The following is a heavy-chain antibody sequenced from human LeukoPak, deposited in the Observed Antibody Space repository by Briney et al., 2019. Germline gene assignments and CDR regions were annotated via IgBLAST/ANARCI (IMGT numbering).Heavy chain of an antibody. CDR1: GGSISGDSYY. Sequence: SETLSLTCTVSGGSISGDSYYWSWIRQPAGKGLEWIGRIHSSGSSNYNPSLKSRVTISVDMSKNQFSLKLSSVTAADTAFYYCARDGSGYAYGYGVGIDYWGQGTLVTVSS. J-gene: IGHJ4*02. D-gene: IGHD5-18*01. CDR2: IHSSGSS. CDR3: ARDGSGYAYGYGVGIDY. V-gene: IGHV4-61*02.